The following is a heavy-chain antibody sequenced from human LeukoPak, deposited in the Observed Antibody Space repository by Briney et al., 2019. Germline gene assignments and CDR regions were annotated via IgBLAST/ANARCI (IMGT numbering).Heavy chain of an antibody. D-gene: IGHD3-3*01. CDR2: IYHSGST. CDR1: GGSISSTNW. CDR3: ARRRGYDDYAFDI. V-gene: IGHV4-4*02. Sequence: PSETLSLTCAVSGGSISSTNWWSWVRQPPGKGLEWIGEIYHSGSTNYNPSLKSRVTISVDKSKNQFSLKLNSVTAADTAVYYCARRRGYDDYAFDIWGQGTMVTASS. J-gene: IGHJ3*02.